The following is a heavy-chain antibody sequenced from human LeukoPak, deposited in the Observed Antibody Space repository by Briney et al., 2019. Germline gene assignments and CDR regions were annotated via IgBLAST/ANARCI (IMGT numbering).Heavy chain of an antibody. Sequence: PGGSLRLSCAASGFTFSSYAMSWVRQAPGKGLEWVSGIGGSGAGTYYADSVKGRFTIPRDNSKNTLSLQMNSLRAEDTALYYCAKVTTGYYYYMDVWGKGTTVTVSS. CDR1: GFTFSSYA. V-gene: IGHV3-23*01. D-gene: IGHD1-1*01. CDR3: AKVTTGYYYYMDV. CDR2: IGGSGAGT. J-gene: IGHJ6*03.